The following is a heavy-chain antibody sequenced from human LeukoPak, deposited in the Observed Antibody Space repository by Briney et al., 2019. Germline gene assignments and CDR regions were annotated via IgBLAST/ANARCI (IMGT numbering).Heavy chain of an antibody. D-gene: IGHD6-13*01. CDR3: ARDRHIAAAVYYYYMDV. CDR1: GGGFSSFS. V-gene: IGHV1-18*01. Sequence: ASVKVSCKTYGGGFSSFSITWVRQAPGQGLEWMGWINAYNGNTDYAQRVQGRVTMTTDTSTSTAYMELRSLRSDDTAVYYCARDRHIAAAVYYYYMDVWGKGTPVTVSS. CDR2: INAYNGNT. J-gene: IGHJ6*03.